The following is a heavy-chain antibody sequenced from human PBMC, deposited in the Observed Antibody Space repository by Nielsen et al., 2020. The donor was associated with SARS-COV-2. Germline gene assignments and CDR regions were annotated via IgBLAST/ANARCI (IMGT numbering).Heavy chain of an antibody. Sequence: GESLKISCAASGFTFSSYAMHWVRQAPGKGLEWVAVISYDGSNKYYADSVKGRFTISRDNSKNTLYLQMNSLRAEDTAAYYCARGYYYDSSGYYHDAFDIWGQGTMVTVSS. V-gene: IGHV3-30*04. D-gene: IGHD3-22*01. J-gene: IGHJ3*02. CDR3: ARGYYYDSSGYYHDAFDI. CDR1: GFTFSSYA. CDR2: ISYDGSNK.